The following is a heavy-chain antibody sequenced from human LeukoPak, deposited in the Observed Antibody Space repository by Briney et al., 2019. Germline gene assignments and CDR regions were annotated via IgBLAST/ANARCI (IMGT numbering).Heavy chain of an antibody. J-gene: IGHJ3*02. Sequence: SETLSLTCAVYGGSFSGYYWSWIRQPPGKGLEWIGEINHSGSTNYNPSLKSRVTISVDTSKNQFPLKLSSVTAADTAVYYCARWRGRARAFDIWGQGTMVTVSS. CDR1: GGSFSGYY. D-gene: IGHD3-3*01. CDR3: ARWRGRARAFDI. V-gene: IGHV4-34*01. CDR2: INHSGST.